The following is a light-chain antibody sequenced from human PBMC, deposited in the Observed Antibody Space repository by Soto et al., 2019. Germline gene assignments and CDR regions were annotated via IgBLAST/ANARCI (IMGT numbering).Light chain of an antibody. V-gene: IGLV2-14*01. CDR2: EVR. CDR1: TSDVGGYNY. Sequence: QSALTQPASVSGSPGQSITISCTGTTSDVGGYNYVSWHQQHPGKAPKLMIHEVRYRPSGVSNRFSGSKSGNTASLTISGLQAADEADYYCSSYTSSGTVVFGGGTKLTVL. J-gene: IGLJ3*02. CDR3: SSYTSSGTVV.